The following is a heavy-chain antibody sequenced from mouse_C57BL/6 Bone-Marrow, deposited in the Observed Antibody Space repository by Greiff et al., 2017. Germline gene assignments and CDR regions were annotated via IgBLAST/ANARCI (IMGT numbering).Heavy chain of an antibody. CDR3: ALMGSGPY. D-gene: IGHD2-3*01. V-gene: IGHV8-8*01. J-gene: IGHJ4*01. CDR1: GFSLRTFGMG. Sequence: QVTLKVCGPGILQPSQTLSLTCSFSGFSLRTFGMGVGWIRQPSGKGLEWLALIWWDDDKSYNPALKSRLPISKDTSKNQVFLKSAKVDTADTDTYYIALMGSGPYWGQGTSVTGSS. CDR2: IWWDDDK.